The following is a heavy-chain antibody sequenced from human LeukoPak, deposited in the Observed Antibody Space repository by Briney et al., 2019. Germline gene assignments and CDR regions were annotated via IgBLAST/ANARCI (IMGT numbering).Heavy chain of an antibody. CDR1: GGTFSSYA. D-gene: IGHD6-13*01. V-gene: IGHV1-69*05. J-gene: IGHJ1*01. CDR2: IIPIFGTA. Sequence: SVKVSCKASGGTFSSYAISWVRQAPGQGLKWMGRIIPIFGTANYAQKFQGRVTITTDESTSTAYMELSSLRSEDTAVYYCARDMDSSSWYGFYFQHWGQGTLVTVSS. CDR3: ARDMDSSSWYGFYFQH.